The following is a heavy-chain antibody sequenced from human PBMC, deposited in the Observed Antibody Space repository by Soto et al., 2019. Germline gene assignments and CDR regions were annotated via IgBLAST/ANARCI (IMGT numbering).Heavy chain of an antibody. CDR2: ISNDGSNK. J-gene: IGHJ3*02. CDR3: AKRLAPESGIPGAVDM. V-gene: IGHV3-30*18. CDR1: GFTFSNYG. D-gene: IGHD2-21*02. Sequence: QVQLAESGGGVVQPGRSLRLSCEVSGFTFSNYGMHWVRQAPGKGLEWVAVISNDGSNKYYGDAVKGRFTISRDNSKNTLFLQLHRVRPEDTAVYFCAKRLAPESGIPGAVDMWGQGTRVTVSS.